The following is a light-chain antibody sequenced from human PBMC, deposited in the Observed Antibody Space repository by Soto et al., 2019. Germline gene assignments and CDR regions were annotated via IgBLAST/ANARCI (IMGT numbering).Light chain of an antibody. CDR1: QGIGVY. CDR3: EKYNSAPHT. Sequence: DIQMTQSPSSLSASFGDRVTISCRASQGIGVYLSWFQQKPGNAPKLPIYAASTLQSGVPSRFSGSGSGTDFTLTISSLQPKDVATYYCEKYNSAPHTFDGGTKVETK. J-gene: IGKJ4*01. CDR2: AAS. V-gene: IGKV1-27*01.